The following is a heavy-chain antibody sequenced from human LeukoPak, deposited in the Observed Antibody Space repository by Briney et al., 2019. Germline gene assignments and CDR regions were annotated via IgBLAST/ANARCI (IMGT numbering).Heavy chain of an antibody. CDR1: GGAINNYS. V-gene: IGHV4-59*08. CDR2: IYYSGST. D-gene: IGHD6-13*01. Sequence: PETLSLTCTVSGGAINNYSWSWVRQPPGKGLEWIWHIYYSGSTTHNPSLKSRVTISVDIPKNHSSLKLRSVPAADTPVYFCPRHVVRRSWYQYLDYCGQATLATVSS. CDR3: PRHVVRRSWYQYLDY. J-gene: IGHJ4*02.